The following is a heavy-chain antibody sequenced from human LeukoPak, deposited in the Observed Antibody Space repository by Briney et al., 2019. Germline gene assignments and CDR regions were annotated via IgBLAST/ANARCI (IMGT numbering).Heavy chain of an antibody. CDR1: GGSISSSNW. V-gene: IGHV4-4*02. CDR2: IYHSGST. D-gene: IGHD6-13*01. CDR3: ASTIAAAAQPDYYFDY. J-gene: IGHJ4*02. Sequence: SETLSLTCAVSGGSISSSNWWSWVRQPPGKGLEWIGEIYHSGSTNYNPSLKSRVTISVDKSKNQFSLKLSSVTAADTAVYYCASTIAAAAQPDYYFDYWGQGTLVTVSS.